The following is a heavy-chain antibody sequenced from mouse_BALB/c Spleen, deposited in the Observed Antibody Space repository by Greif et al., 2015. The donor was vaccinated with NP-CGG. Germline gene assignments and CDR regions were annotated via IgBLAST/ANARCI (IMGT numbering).Heavy chain of an antibody. D-gene: IGHD2-10*01. CDR2: IHPNSGNT. J-gene: IGHJ4*01. CDR3: ARSYYGNYYAMDY. Sequence: QVQLQQSGSVLVRPGAPVKLSCKASGYTFTSSWMHWAKQRPGQGLEWIGEIHPNSGNTNYNEKFKGKATLTVDTSSSTAYVDLSSLTSEDSAVYYCARSYYGNYYAMDYWGQGTSVTVSS. CDR1: GYTFTSSW. V-gene: IGHV1S130*01.